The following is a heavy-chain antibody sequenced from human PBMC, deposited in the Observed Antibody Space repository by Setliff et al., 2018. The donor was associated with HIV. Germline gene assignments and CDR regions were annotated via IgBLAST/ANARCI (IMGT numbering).Heavy chain of an antibody. Sequence: SETLSLTCAVYGGSFSDYYWTWIRQPPGRGLEWSGEINDSGSTNYNPSLKSRVTMSVDTTKNQFSLKRSSVTAADTAVYYCARLKGQYSSSSGSTWFDPWGQGTQVTVSS. CDR2: INDSGST. D-gene: IGHD6-6*01. CDR3: ARLKGQYSSSSGSTWFDP. V-gene: IGHV4-34*01. CDR1: GGSFSDYY. J-gene: IGHJ5*02.